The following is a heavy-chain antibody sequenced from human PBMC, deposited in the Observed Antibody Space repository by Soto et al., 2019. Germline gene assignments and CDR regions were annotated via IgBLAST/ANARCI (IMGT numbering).Heavy chain of an antibody. CDR1: GFTFDDYA. CDR3: AKGWWGYGDLLLFDY. CDR2: ISWNSGSI. Sequence: EVQLVESGGGLVQPGRSLRLSCAASGFTFDDYAMHWVRQAPGKGLEWVSGISWNSGSIGYADSVKGRFTISRDNAKNSLYLQMNSLRAEDTALYYCAKGWWGYGDLLLFDYWGQGTLVTVSS. V-gene: IGHV3-9*01. J-gene: IGHJ4*02. D-gene: IGHD4-17*01.